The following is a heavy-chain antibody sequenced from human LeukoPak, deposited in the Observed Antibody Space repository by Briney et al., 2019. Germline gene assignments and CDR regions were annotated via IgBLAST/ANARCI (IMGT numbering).Heavy chain of an antibody. J-gene: IGHJ4*02. V-gene: IGHV3-11*04. CDR2: ISRGGSTT. D-gene: IGHD6-13*01. CDR1: GFTFSDYY. CDR3: VRDAQHLIPQPYFFDY. Sequence: GGSLRLSCAASGFTFSDYYMNWIRQALGKGLEWVSYISRGGSTTYYADSVKGRFTISRDNAKNSLYLQMNSLRAEDTAVYYCVRDAQHLIPQPYFFDYWGQGTLVTVSS.